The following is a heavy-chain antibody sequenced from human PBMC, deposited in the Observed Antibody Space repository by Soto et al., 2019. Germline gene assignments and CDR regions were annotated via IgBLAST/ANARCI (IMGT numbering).Heavy chain of an antibody. CDR3: AKNGQPPYYYYGLDV. CDR2: ISGYNGDT. V-gene: IGHV1-18*01. J-gene: IGHJ6*02. CDR1: GYTFTRYG. Sequence: GASVKVCCKASGYTFTRYGISWVRQAPGQGLEWMGWISGYNGDTNYAQKFQDRVSMTIDTSTGTAYMELRSLTSDDTAIYYCAKNGQPPYYYYGLDVWG. D-gene: IGHD2-8*01.